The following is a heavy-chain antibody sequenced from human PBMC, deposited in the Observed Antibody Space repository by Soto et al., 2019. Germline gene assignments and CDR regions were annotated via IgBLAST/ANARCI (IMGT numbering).Heavy chain of an antibody. D-gene: IGHD1-1*01. Sequence: QVQLVQSGAEVKKPGASVKVSCKASGYTFTDYHIHWVRQAPGQGLEFMGWINANNGGAGSAQRFQGRVTVTRDTSISTVYMELSNLRSDDTAVYYCAREGGSEKLQPSHNWFDTWGQGTLVSVSS. CDR1: GYTFTDYH. J-gene: IGHJ5*02. V-gene: IGHV1-2*02. CDR2: INANNGGA. CDR3: AREGGSEKLQPSHNWFDT.